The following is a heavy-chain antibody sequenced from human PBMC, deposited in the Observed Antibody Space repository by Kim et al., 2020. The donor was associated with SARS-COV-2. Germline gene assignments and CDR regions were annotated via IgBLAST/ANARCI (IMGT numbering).Heavy chain of an antibody. D-gene: IGHD3-22*01. CDR1: GFTFSSYA. V-gene: IGHV3-30*04. Sequence: GGSLRLSCAASGFTFSSYAMHWVRQAPGKGLEWVAVISYDGSNKYYADSVKGRFTISRDNSKNTLYLQMNSLRAEDTAVYYCARDEYYYDSSGYNFDYW. J-gene: IGHJ4*01. CDR3: ARDEYYYDSSGYNFDY. CDR2: ISYDGSNK.